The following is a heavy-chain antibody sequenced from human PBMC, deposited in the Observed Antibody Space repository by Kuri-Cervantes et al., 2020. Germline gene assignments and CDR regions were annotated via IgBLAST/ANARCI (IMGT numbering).Heavy chain of an antibody. D-gene: IGHD5-12*01. CDR3: ARGGGYGDGLIRYYYYYGMDV. J-gene: IGHJ6*02. V-gene: IGHV3-53*05. CDR1: GFTVSSNY. CDR2: IYSGGST. Sequence: LKISCAASGFTVSSNYMSWVRQAPGKGLEWVSVIYSGGSTYYADSVKGRFTISRDNSKNTLYLQMNSLRAEDTAVYYCARGGGYGDGLIRYYYYYGMDVWGQGTTVTVSS.